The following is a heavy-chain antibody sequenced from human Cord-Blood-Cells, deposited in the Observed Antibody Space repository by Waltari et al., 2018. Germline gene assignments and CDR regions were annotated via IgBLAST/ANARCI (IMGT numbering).Heavy chain of an antibody. J-gene: IGHJ4*02. D-gene: IGHD3-22*01. Sequence: EVQLVESGGGLVQPGGSLKLSCAASGFTFSGSAMHWVRQASGKGLEGVGRIRSKANSYATAYAASVKGRFTISRDESKNTAYLQMNSLKTEDTAVYYCTRPYDSSGYFIDYWGQGTLVTVSS. CDR3: TRPYDSSGYFIDY. V-gene: IGHV3-73*02. CDR1: GFTFSGSA. CDR2: IRSKANSYAT.